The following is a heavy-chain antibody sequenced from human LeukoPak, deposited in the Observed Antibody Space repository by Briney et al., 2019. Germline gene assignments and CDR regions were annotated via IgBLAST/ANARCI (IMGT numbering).Heavy chain of an antibody. D-gene: IGHD4-17*01. V-gene: IGHV1-2*02. CDR2: INPNSGGT. CDR3: ARALYGDNGGGAFDI. J-gene: IGHJ3*02. CDR1: GYTLTDYY. Sequence: GASVKVSCKASGYTLTDYYMHWVRQAPGQGLEWMGWINPNSGGTNYAQEFEGRVTMTTQQSISTAHMELTRLRSDDTAVYYCARALYGDNGGGAFDIWGQGTMVTVSS.